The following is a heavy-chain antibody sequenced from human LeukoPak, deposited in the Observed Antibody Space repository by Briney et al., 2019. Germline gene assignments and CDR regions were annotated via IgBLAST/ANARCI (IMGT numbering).Heavy chain of an antibody. V-gene: IGHV3-33*01. CDR1: GFIFGGYG. CDR3: ARWKGAPEYYFDY. Sequence: GTSLRLSCATSGFIFGGYGMHWVRQVPGKGLEWVAVIWYDGSKTYYADSVKGRFTISKDNSKNTLNLEMNSLRVEDTAVYYCARWKGAPEYYFDYWGQGTLVTVSS. D-gene: IGHD1-26*01. CDR2: IWYDGSKT. J-gene: IGHJ4*02.